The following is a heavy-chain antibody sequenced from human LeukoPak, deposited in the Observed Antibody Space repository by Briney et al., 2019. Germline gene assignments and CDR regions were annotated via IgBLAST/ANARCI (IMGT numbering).Heavy chain of an antibody. V-gene: IGHV1-8*01. D-gene: IGHD1-14*01. CDR1: GYTFTSYD. Sequence: ASVKVSCKASGYTFTSYDINWVRQATGQGLEWMGWMSPNSGNTGYAQRFQGRVTMIRDTSISTAYMELNSLRSEDTAVYYCTSGPPEWGFDLWGRGTLVTVSS. CDR3: TSGPPEWGFDL. CDR2: MSPNSGNT. J-gene: IGHJ2*01.